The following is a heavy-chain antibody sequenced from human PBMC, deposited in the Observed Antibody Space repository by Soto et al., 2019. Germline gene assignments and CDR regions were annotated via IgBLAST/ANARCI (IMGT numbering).Heavy chain of an antibody. V-gene: IGHV1-8*01. D-gene: IGHD2-15*01. Sequence: QVQLVQSGAEVKKPGASVKVSCKASGYTFTSYDINWVRQATGQGLEWMGWMNPNSGNTGYAQKFQGRVTMTRNTSMSTAYMELSSLRSEVTVVYCCAIGRSVVDLFDIWGQGTMVTFSS. CDR2: MNPNSGNT. CDR1: GYTFTSYD. CDR3: AIGRSVVDLFDI. J-gene: IGHJ3*02.